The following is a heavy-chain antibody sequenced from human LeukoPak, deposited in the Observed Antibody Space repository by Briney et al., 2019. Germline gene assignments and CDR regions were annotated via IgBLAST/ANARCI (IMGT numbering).Heavy chain of an antibody. D-gene: IGHD2-2*01. J-gene: IGHJ6*02. CDR1: GYTFTGYY. V-gene: IGHV1-2*06. Sequence: ASVKVSCKASGYTFTGYYMHWVRQAPGQGLEWMGRINPNSGGTNYAQKFQGRVTMTRDTSTSTVYMELSSLRSEDTAVYYCAREKSPNCSSTSCSYYYYYGMDVWGQGTTVTVSS. CDR3: AREKSPNCSSTSCSYYYYYGMDV. CDR2: INPNSGGT.